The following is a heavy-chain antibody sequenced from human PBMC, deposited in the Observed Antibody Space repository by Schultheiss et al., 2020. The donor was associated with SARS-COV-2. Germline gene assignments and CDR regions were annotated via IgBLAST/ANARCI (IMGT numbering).Heavy chain of an antibody. V-gene: IGHV1-18*04. CDR3: AKYRGWYARPPLLFDY. Sequence: ASVKVSCKASGYTFSNYGVNWVRQAPGQGLEWMGWISAFNGKKVYAQTFQGRITMTTDTSTSTAYMELRSLRSDDTAVYYCAKYRGWYARPPLLFDYWGQGILVTVSS. CDR2: ISAFNGKK. D-gene: IGHD6-19*01. CDR1: GYTFSNYG. J-gene: IGHJ4*02.